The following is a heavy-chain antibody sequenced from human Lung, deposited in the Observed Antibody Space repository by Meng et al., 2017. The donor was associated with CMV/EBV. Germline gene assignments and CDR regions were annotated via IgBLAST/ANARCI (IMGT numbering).Heavy chain of an antibody. CDR1: GDSVSSNSAA. CDR2: TYYRSKWYN. Sequence: SCAITGDSVSSNSAAWNWIRQSPSRGLEWLGRTYYRSKWYNDYAVSVKSRITINPDTSKNQFSLQLNFVTPEDTAVYYCARFGTVGAGSGVYFDYWGQGXLVTGSS. J-gene: IGHJ4*02. V-gene: IGHV6-1*01. D-gene: IGHD3-10*01. CDR3: ARFGTVGAGSGVYFDY.